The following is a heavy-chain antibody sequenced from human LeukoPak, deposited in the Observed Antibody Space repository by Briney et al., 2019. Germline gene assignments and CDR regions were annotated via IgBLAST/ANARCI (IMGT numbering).Heavy chain of an antibody. CDR2: ISSSSSYI. V-gene: IGHV3-21*01. D-gene: IGHD6-13*01. CDR1: GFTFSSYS. J-gene: IGHJ5*02. Sequence: AGGSLRLSCAASGFTFSSYSMNWVRQAPGKGLEWVSSISSSSSYIYYADSVKGRFTISRDNAKNSLYLQMNSLRAEDTAVYYCARDLVSAAGSDWFDPWGQGTLVTVSS. CDR3: ARDLVSAAGSDWFDP.